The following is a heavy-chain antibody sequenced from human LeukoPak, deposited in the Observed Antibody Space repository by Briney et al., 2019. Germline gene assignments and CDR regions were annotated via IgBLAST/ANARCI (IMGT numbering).Heavy chain of an antibody. CDR2: IGTAGDT. V-gene: IGHV3-13*01. CDR3: ARVGSGWYAIDY. CDR1: GFTFSSYD. J-gene: IGHJ4*02. D-gene: IGHD6-19*01. Sequence: GGSLRLSCAASGFTFSSYDMHWVRKATGKGLEWVSAIGTAGDTYYPGSVKGGFTISRENAKNSLYLQMNSLRAEDTAVYYCARVGSGWYAIDYWGQGTLVTVSS.